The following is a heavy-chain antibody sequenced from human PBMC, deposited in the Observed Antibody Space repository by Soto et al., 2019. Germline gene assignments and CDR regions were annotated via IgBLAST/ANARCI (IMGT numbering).Heavy chain of an antibody. CDR3: ASVVQVHTPAFVY. V-gene: IGHV1-69*19. CDR2: ISPLFGAA. D-gene: IGHD3-10*01. Sequence: QVHLVQSGAEMKQPGSSVKVSCLSSGGTFNTYAMNWVREAPGQGPEWMGVISPLFGAANYAPKFQGRVTITAVDSTGTSYMQLTSLTSEDTALYFCASVVQVHTPAFVYWGQGTLVTVSS. CDR1: GGTFNTYA. J-gene: IGHJ4*02.